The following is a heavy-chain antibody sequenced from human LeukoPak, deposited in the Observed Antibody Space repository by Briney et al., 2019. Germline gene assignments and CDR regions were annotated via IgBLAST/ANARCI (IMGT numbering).Heavy chain of an antibody. J-gene: IGHJ4*02. CDR3: ATDPGGYTYYFDY. D-gene: IGHD3-10*01. V-gene: IGHV3-23*01. CDR2: ISGSGGST. CDR1: GFTFSSYG. Sequence: GGSLRLSCAASGFTFSSYGMSWVRQAPGKGLEWVSAISGSGGSTYYADSVKGRFTISRDNSKNTLYLQMNSLRAEDTAMYYCATDPGGYTYYFDYWGQGTLVTVSS.